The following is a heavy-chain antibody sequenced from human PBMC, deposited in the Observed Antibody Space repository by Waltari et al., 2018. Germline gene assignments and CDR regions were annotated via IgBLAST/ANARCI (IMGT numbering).Heavy chain of an antibody. D-gene: IGHD6-6*01. CDR2: ISGSGGST. V-gene: IGHV3-23*01. J-gene: IGHJ3*02. CDR3: AILEYSCSAGGGDAFDI. Sequence: EVQLLESGGGLVQPGGSLRLSCAASGCTFSSYAMSWVRQAPGKGLEWVSAISGSGGSTHYADSWKGRFTISRDNPTNTLYLQMNSLRAEDPAVYYCAILEYSCSAGGGDAFDIWGQGTMVTVSS. CDR1: GCTFSSYA.